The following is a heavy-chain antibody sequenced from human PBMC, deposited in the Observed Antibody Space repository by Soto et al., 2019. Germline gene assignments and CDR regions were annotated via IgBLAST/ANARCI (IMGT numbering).Heavy chain of an antibody. V-gene: IGHV3-74*01. CDR2: IDNAGTDS. CDR3: ARGWFGPDV. J-gene: IGHJ6*04. CDR1: GFTLSGRS. D-gene: IGHD3-10*01. Sequence: EVQLVESGGGLVQPGGSLRLSCAASGFTLSGRSMHWVRQAPGKGLVWVSGIDNAGTDSTYAVSVKGRFTSSRDNAKNMLYLQMNSLRVEDTAGYYCARGWFGPDVWGKGTTVTVSS.